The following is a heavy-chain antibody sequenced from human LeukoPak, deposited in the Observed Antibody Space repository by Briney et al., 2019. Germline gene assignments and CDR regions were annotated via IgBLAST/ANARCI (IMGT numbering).Heavy chain of an antibody. CDR2: IKSDGSDT. V-gene: IGHV3-74*01. CDR1: GFTFSSYW. Sequence: GGSLRLSCAASGFTFSSYWMHWVRQAPGGGLVWVSRIKSDGSDTSYADSVKGRFTISRDNAKNMLYLQMNSLRAEDTAVYYCARGFWTGVEYWGQGALVTVSS. D-gene: IGHD3/OR15-3a*01. J-gene: IGHJ4*02. CDR3: ARGFWTGVEY.